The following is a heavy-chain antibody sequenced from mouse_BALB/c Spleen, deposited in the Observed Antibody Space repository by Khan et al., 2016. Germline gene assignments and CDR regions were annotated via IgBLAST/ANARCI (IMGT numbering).Heavy chain of an antibody. V-gene: IGHV1S137*01. CDR2: ISTYYGDT. Sequence: VQLQESGAELVRPGVSVKISCKGSGYTFTDYAMHWVKQSHAKNLERIGVISTYYGDTSYNQKFEGKATMTVDKSSSTAYMELARLTSEDSAIYYCAREGLNYDYAMDYWGQGTSVTVSS. CDR1: GYTFTDYA. J-gene: IGHJ4*01. CDR3: AREGLNYDYAMDY. D-gene: IGHD2-1*01.